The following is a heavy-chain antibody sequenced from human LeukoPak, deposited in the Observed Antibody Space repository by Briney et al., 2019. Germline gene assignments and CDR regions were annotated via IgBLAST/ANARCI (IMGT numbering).Heavy chain of an antibody. CDR3: ARARGGTYADFDY. CDR2: IYYSGTT. V-gene: IGHV4-38-2*01. CDR1: SYSISSGFY. Sequence: SETLSLTCAVSSYSISSGFYWGWIRQPPGKGLEWIGSIYYSGTTYYNPSLKSRVTISVDTSKNQFSLKLSSVTAADTAVYYRARARGGTYADFDYWGQGTLVTVSS. J-gene: IGHJ4*02. D-gene: IGHD1-26*01.